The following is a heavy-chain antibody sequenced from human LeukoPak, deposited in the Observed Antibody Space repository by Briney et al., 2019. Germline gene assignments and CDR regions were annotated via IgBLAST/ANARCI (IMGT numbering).Heavy chain of an antibody. CDR1: GGSISDPNHY. CDR2: MSYSGTT. V-gene: IGHV4-39*01. CDR3: ARHKPRRFGP. J-gene: IGHJ5*02. Sequence: PSETLSLTRIVSGGSISDPNHYWGWIRQSPGRGLEWIGSMSYSGTTFYNPSLKSRLTMSVDTSKDQFSLRLSSVTAADRGVYFCARHKPRRFGPWGQGALVTVSS.